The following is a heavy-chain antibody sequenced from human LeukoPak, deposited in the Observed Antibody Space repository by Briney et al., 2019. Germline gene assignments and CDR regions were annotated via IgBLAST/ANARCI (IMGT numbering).Heavy chain of an antibody. V-gene: IGHV3-66*01. CDR1: GFNFSNYW. CDR2: LYSSGYS. D-gene: IGHD5-12*01. J-gene: IGHJ5*02. CDR3: AAKGNGYTGTYVFAH. Sequence: GGSLRLSCAASGFNFSNYWMSWVRQAPGKGLEWVSVLYSSGYSKYADSVKGRFSISRDTSENTLSLQMNSLRAEDSAVYYCAAKGNGYTGTYVFAHWGRGTLVTVSS.